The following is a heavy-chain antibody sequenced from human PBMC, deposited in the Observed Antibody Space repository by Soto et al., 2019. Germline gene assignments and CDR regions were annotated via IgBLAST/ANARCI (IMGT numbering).Heavy chain of an antibody. CDR1: GGSISSSSYY. D-gene: IGHD3-10*01. V-gene: IGHV4-39*01. CDR3: VRTERYYYGSGSTTTGYY. Sequence: PSETLSLTCTVSGGSISSSSYYWGWIRQPPGKGLEWIGSIYYSGSTYYNPSLKSRVTISVDTSKNQFSLKLSSVTAADTAVYYCVRTERYYYGSGSTTTGYYWGQGTLVTVSS. CDR2: IYYSGST. J-gene: IGHJ4*02.